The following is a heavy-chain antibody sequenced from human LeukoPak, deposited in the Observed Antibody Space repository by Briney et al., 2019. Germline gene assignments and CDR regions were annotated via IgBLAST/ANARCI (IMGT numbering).Heavy chain of an antibody. CDR1: GGTFSSYA. CDR3: ARDWGYRYYYSYGMDV. V-gene: IGHV1-69*04. CDR2: IIPIFGLA. J-gene: IGHJ6*02. D-gene: IGHD2-15*01. Sequence: ASVKLFCKASGGTFSSYAISWVRQAPGQGLEWMGRIIPIFGLANYAQTFQGRVTITADKSTSTAYMGLSSLKSEDTAVYYCARDWGYRYYYSYGMDVWGQGTTVTVSS.